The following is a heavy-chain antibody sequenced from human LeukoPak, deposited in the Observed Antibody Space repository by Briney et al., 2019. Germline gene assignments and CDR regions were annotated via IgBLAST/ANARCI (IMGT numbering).Heavy chain of an antibody. CDR2: ISYDGSNK. D-gene: IGHD2-15*01. CDR1: GFTFSSYA. V-gene: IGHV3-30-3*01. CDR3: ARDLGRYCSGGNCYGFDY. Sequence: GGSLRLSCAASGFTFSSYAMHWVRQAPGKGLEWVAVISYDGSNKYYADSVKGRFTISRDNSKNTLYLQMNSLRAEDTAVYYCARDLGRYCSGGNCYGFDYWGQGTLVTVSS. J-gene: IGHJ4*02.